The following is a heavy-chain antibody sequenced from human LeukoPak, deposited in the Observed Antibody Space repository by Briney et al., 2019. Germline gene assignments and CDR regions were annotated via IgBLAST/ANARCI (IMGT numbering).Heavy chain of an antibody. V-gene: IGHV3-9*01. CDR2: ISGNSDTI. Sequence: GGSLRLSCAASGFTLKDYAMHWVRQAPGKGLEWVSGISGNSDTITYADSVKGRFTISRDNAENSLYLQMDSLRAEDTAVYYCTRDVHDYWGQGTLVTVSS. J-gene: IGHJ4*02. CDR3: TRDVHDY. CDR1: GFTLKDYA.